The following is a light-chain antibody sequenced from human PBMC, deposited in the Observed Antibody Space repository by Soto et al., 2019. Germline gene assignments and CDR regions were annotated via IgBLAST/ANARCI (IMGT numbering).Light chain of an antibody. V-gene: IGLV2-14*03. CDR3: SSYASSSTRV. Sequence: QSVLTQPASVSGSPGQSITISCTGTSSDIGHYDYVSWYQQHPGKAPKRMFYDVTSRSSGVSNRFSGSKSGNTASLTISGLQAEDEADYYCSSYASSSTRVFGTGTKVPV. CDR1: SSDIGHYDY. CDR2: DVT. J-gene: IGLJ1*01.